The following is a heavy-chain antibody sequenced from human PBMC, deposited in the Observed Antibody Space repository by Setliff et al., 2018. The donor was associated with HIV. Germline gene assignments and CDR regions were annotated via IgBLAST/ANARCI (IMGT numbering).Heavy chain of an antibody. CDR2: VRYDESNK. CDR3: AKVKVPTTDLYFLDY. D-gene: IGHD1-1*01. J-gene: IGHJ4*02. Sequence: LRLSCAASGFIFSPYAMHWVRQAPGKGLEWVACVRYDESNKYYAESVKDRFTISGDNSKNMVYLQMNSLRAEDTALYYCAKVKVPTTDLYFLDYWGQGTPVTVSS. V-gene: IGHV3-30*02. CDR1: GFIFSPYA.